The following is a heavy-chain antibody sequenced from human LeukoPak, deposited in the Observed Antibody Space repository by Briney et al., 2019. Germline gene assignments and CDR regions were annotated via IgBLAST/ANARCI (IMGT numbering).Heavy chain of an antibody. CDR1: GFTVSSNY. CDR2: IYSGGST. CDR3: AKPIVVVTAITTFDY. V-gene: IGHV3-53*01. Sequence: PGGSLRLSCAASGFTVSSNYMSWVRQVPGKGLEWVSVIYSGGSTYYADSVKGRFTISRDNSKNTLYLQMNSLRAEDTAVYYCAKPIVVVTAITTFDYWGQGTLVTVSS. D-gene: IGHD2-21*02. J-gene: IGHJ4*02.